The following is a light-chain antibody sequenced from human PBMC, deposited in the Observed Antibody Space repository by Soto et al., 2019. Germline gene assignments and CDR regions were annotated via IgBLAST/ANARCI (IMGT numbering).Light chain of an antibody. J-gene: IGLJ1*01. CDR3: SSYAGSNNFV. CDR1: SSDVGYYDY. CDR2: EVT. V-gene: IGLV2-8*01. Sequence: QSVLTQPPSASGFPGQSVTISCTGTSSDVGYYDYVSWYQQHPGKAPKLVIYEVTKRPSGVPDRVSASKSGNTASLTVSGLRAEDEAAYYCSSYAGSNNFVFGSGTKSPS.